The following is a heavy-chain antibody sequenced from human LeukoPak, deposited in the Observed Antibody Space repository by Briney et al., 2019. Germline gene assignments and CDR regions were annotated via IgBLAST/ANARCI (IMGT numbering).Heavy chain of an antibody. CDR3: ARDGARIAVAGRVPYNWFDP. V-gene: IGHV4-39*07. CDR1: GGSITSSSYY. J-gene: IGHJ5*02. CDR2: IYYSGST. D-gene: IGHD6-19*01. Sequence: PSETLSLTCTVSGGSITSSSYYWGWIRQPPGKGLEWIGSIYYSGSTYYNPSLKSRVTISVDTSKNQFSLKLSSVTAADTAVYYCARDGARIAVAGRVPYNWFDPRGQGTLVTVSS.